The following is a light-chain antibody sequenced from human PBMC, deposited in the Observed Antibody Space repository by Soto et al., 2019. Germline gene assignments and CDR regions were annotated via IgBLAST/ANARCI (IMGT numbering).Light chain of an antibody. CDR3: GTGKV. CDR2: ENN. CDR1: SSNIGNNY. V-gene: IGLV1-51*02. Sequence: QSVLTQPPSVSAAPGQKVTISCSGSSSNIGNNYVSWYQQLPGTAPKLLIYENNKRPSGIPDRFSGSKSGTSATLGITGLQTGDEADYYCGTGKVFGTGTKLTVL. J-gene: IGLJ1*01.